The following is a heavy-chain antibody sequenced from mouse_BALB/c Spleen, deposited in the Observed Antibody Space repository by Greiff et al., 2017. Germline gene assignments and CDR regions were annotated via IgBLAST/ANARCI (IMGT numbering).Heavy chain of an antibody. CDR2: IRLKSNNYAT. D-gene: IGHD2-14*01. CDR3: TRDGYESFDY. Sequence: EVMLVESGGGLVQPGGSLKLSCVASGFTFSNYWMNWVRQSPEKGLEWVAEIRLKSNNYATHYAESVKGRFTISRDDSKSSVYLQMNNVRAEDTGIYYCTRDGYESFDYWGQGTTLTVSS. J-gene: IGHJ2*01. V-gene: IGHV6-6*02. CDR1: GFTFSNYW.